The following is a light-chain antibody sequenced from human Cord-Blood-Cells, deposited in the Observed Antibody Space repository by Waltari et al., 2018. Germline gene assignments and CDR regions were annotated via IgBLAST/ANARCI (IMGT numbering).Light chain of an antibody. V-gene: IGKV3-11*01. CDR2: DAS. Sequence: DIVLTQSPATLSLSPGERATLPCRVSKSVSSYLAWYQQKPGQAPRLLIYDASNRATGIPARFSGSGSGTDFTLTISSLEPEDFAVYYCQQRSNWPPITFGQGTRLEIK. CDR3: QQRSNWPPIT. J-gene: IGKJ5*01. CDR1: KSVSSY.